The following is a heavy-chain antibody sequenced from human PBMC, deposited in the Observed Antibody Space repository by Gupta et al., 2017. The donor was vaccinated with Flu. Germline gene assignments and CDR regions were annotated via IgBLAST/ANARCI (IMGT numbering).Heavy chain of an antibody. J-gene: IGHJ4*02. Sequence: QVQLVQSGAEVKKPGASVKVSYKASGYTFTGYYMHWVRQAPGQGLEWMGWINPNSGGTNYAQKFQGRVTMTRDTSISTAYMELSRLRSDDTAVYYCARDGLRYFDWSPGGFDYWGQGTLVTVSS. CDR2: INPNSGGT. CDR1: GYTFTGYY. D-gene: IGHD3-9*01. V-gene: IGHV1-2*02. CDR3: ARDGLRYFDWSPGGFDY.